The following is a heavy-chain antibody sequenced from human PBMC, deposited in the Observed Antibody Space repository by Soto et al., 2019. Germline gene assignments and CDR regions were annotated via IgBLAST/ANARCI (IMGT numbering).Heavy chain of an antibody. Sequence: QVQLVESGGGVVQPGTSLRLSCAASGFRFKSFVMHWVRQAPGKGLEWVAFTSYDGYHKDYGDSVKGRFTVSRDNSQNTLHLQMDFLRPEDTALYLCARWGTTGGFDLWGQGPRVSVSS. CDR2: TSYDGYHK. D-gene: IGHD3-16*01. J-gene: IGHJ4*02. CDR1: GFRFKSFV. CDR3: ARWGTTGGFDL. V-gene: IGHV3-30*19.